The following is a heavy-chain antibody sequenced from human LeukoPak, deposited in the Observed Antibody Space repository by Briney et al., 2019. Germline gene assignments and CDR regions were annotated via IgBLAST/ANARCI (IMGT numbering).Heavy chain of an antibody. CDR2: INPSGGST. CDR1: GYTFTSYY. Sequence: GASVKVSCKASGYTFTSYYMHWVRQAPGQGLEWMGIINPSGGSTSYAQKFQGRVTMTRDTSTSTVYMELSSLRSEDTAVYYCARSYDFWSAIHHLAYYYGMDVWGQGTTVTVSS. J-gene: IGHJ6*02. D-gene: IGHD3-3*01. V-gene: IGHV1-46*01. CDR3: ARSYDFWSAIHHLAYYYGMDV.